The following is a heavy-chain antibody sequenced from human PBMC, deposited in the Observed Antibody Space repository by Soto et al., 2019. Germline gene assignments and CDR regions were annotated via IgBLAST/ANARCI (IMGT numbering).Heavy chain of an antibody. D-gene: IGHD3-10*01. CDR3: AKSRRFGELLPEYFQH. CDR2: ISGSGGST. CDR1: GFTFSSYA. J-gene: IGHJ1*01. V-gene: IGHV3-23*01. Sequence: GGSLRLSCAASGFTFSSYAMSWVRQAPGKGLEWVSAISGSGGSTYYADSVKGRFTISRDNSKNTLYLQMNSLRAEVTAVYYCAKSRRFGELLPEYFQHWGQGTLVTVSS.